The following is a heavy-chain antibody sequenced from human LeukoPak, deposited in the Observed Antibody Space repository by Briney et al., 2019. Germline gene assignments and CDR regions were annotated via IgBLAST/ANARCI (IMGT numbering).Heavy chain of an antibody. CDR3: ARKYYDSSGYYYEDY. D-gene: IGHD3-22*01. Sequence: ASVKVSCKASGGTFSSYAVSWVRLTPGQGLEWLGGIIPVFGTTTYAQKFQAKVTMTADKSTNTAYLEISSLTSDDTAVYYCARKYYDSSGYYYEDYWGQGTLVTVSS. V-gene: IGHV1-69*06. CDR1: GGTFSSYA. CDR2: IIPVFGTT. J-gene: IGHJ4*02.